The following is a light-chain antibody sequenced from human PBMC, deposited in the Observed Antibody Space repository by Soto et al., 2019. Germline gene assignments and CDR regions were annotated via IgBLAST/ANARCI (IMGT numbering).Light chain of an antibody. V-gene: IGKV1-39*01. CDR2: ADS. CDR1: QSIRGY. Sequence: IHVNHGRSSLTTTVGYRVTITCRASQSIRGYLNWYQQKPGKAPKPLIYADSSLHSGVPSRFSGSASATEFTLTTGSLQPDHFASYYLQRGYTTSIAFGQGTRLEI. J-gene: IGKJ5*01. CDR3: QRGYTTSIA.